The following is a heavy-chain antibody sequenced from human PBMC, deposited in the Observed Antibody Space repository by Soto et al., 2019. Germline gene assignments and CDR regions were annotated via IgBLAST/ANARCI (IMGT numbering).Heavy chain of an antibody. D-gene: IGHD2-15*01. Sequence: GGSLRLCCAASGFTFSSFDRTWVRQGTGKGLEWVSGVTASGSITYYADPATGRFTISRDNAKNTVYLQMNSLRAEDTAIYYCVKGDCSGGRCYRGFDYWGQGTLVTVSS. J-gene: IGHJ4*02. CDR3: VKGDCSGGRCYRGFDY. V-gene: IGHV3-23*01. CDR2: VTASGSIT. CDR1: GFTFSSFD.